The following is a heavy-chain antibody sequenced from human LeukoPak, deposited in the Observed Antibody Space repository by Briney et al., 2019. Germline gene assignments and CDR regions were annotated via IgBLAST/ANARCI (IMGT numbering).Heavy chain of an antibody. D-gene: IGHD6-6*01. CDR3: AKSRGGGYSSSSYYFDY. CDR2: IRYDGSNK. Sequence: GGSLRLSCAASGFTFSSYGMHWVRQAPGKGLEWVAFIRYDGSNKYYADSVKGRFTISRDNSKNTLYLQMNSLRAEDTAVYYCAKSRGGGYSSSSYYFDYWGQGTLVTVSS. V-gene: IGHV3-30*02. CDR1: GFTFSSYG. J-gene: IGHJ4*02.